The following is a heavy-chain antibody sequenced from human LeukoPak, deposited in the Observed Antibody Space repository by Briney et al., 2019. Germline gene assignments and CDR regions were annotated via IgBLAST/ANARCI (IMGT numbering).Heavy chain of an antibody. Sequence: GGSLRLSCAASGFTFSSYAMSWARQAPGKGLEWVSGISGSGASTYYADSVKGRFTISRDNSKNTLYLQMNSLRAEDTAVYSCAKETDYNYIYYFDYWGQGTLVTVSS. V-gene: IGHV3-23*01. D-gene: IGHD5-24*01. CDR3: AKETDYNYIYYFDY. CDR1: GFTFSSYA. J-gene: IGHJ4*02. CDR2: ISGSGAST.